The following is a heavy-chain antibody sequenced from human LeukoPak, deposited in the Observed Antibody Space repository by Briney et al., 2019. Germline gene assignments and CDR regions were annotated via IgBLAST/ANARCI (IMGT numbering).Heavy chain of an antibody. CDR2: MYYTGST. CDR3: ARQHSSMVTDY. CDR1: GGSLSRSSYY. Sequence: PSETLSLTCTVSGGSLSRSSYYWGCICQPPGKGLEWIGNMYYTGSTYYNPSLKSRVTISLDTSKNQFSLKLSSVTAADTAVYYCARQHSSMVTDYWGQGTLVTVSS. V-gene: IGHV4-39*01. J-gene: IGHJ4*02. D-gene: IGHD5-18*01.